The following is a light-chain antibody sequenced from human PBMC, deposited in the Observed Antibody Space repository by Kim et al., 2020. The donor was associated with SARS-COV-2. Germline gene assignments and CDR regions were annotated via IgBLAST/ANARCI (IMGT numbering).Light chain of an antibody. V-gene: IGLV2-8*01. Sequence: SVTIAGTGTSSDVGNYNYVSWYQQHPGKAPKLMIYEVNKRPSGVPDRFSGSKSGNTASLTVSGLQAEDEADYYCSSYAGSNNFVVFGGGTKVTVL. CDR3: SSYAGSNNFVV. CDR2: EVN. CDR1: SSDVGNYNY. J-gene: IGLJ3*02.